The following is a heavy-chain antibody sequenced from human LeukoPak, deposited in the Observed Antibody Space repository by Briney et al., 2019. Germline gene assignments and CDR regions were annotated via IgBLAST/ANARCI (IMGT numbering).Heavy chain of an antibody. CDR3: ARGYSYYYGLDV. CDR2: VIPFFPAT. V-gene: IGHV1-8*01. Sequence: ASVKVSCKASGDTLTNYAFNWVRQAPGQGLEWVGGVIPFFPATDYAQKFQGRVTMTRDTSMSTAYMELSSLRSEDTAVFYCARGYSYYYGLDVWGQGTTVTVSS. D-gene: IGHD1-26*01. CDR1: GDTLTNYA. J-gene: IGHJ6*02.